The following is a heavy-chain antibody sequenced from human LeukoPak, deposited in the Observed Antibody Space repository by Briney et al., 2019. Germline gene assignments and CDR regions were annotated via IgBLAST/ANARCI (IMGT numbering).Heavy chain of an antibody. CDR2: ISVYNGNT. J-gene: IGHJ4*02. V-gene: IGHV1-18*01. CDR1: GYAFTNYA. D-gene: IGHD2-2*01. Sequence: ASVKVSCKASGYAFTNYAISWVRQAPGQGLEWMGWISVYNGNTNYAQKLQGRVTMTADTSTTTAYMELRSLRSDDTAVYYCARGYCSSATCRHFDYWGQGALDTVSS. CDR3: ARGYCSSATCRHFDY.